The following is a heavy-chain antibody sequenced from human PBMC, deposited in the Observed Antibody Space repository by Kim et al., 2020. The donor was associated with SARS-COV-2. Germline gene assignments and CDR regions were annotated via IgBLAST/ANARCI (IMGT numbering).Heavy chain of an antibody. V-gene: IGHV1-46*01. Sequence: ASVKVSCKASGYTFTSYYMHWVRQAPGQGLEWMGIINPSGGSTSYAQKFQGRVTMTRDTSTSTVYMELSSLRSEDTAVYYCAREGGDVTKYYYYGMDVWGQGTTVTVSS. D-gene: IGHD4-17*01. CDR3: AREGGDVTKYYYYGMDV. CDR1: GYTFTSYY. J-gene: IGHJ6*02. CDR2: INPSGGST.